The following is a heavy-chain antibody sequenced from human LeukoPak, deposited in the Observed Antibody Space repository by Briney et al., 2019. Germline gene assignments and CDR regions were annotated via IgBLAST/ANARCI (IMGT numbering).Heavy chain of an antibody. V-gene: IGHV4-4*07. CDR3: ARGSPGIVNNDYIDV. CDR2: IYTNERT. CDR1: GGSISSYY. Sequence: SETLSLTCTVSGGSISSYYWSWIRQPAGQGLEWIGRIYTNERTNYNPSLKSRVTMSADTSKNQFSLKLNSVTAADTAVYYCARGSPGIVNNDYIDVWGKETTVTVSS. D-gene: IGHD2/OR15-2a*01. J-gene: IGHJ6*03.